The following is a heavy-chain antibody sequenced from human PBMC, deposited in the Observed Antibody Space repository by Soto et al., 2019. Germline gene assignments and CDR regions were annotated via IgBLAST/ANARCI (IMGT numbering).Heavy chain of an antibody. CDR2: IYYSGST. Sequence: SETLSLTCTVSGGSISSGDYYWSWIRQPPGKGLEWIGYIYYSGSTYYNPSLKSRVTISVDTSKNQFSLKLSSVTAADTAVYYCAREAGPGYDILTATGFDYWGQGTLVTVPQ. CDR1: GGSISSGDYY. D-gene: IGHD3-9*01. V-gene: IGHV4-30-4*01. J-gene: IGHJ4*02. CDR3: AREAGPGYDILTATGFDY.